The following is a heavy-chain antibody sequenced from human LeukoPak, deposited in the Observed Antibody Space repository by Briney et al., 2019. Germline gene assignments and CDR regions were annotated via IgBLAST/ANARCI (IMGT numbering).Heavy chain of an antibody. V-gene: IGHV1-69*05. CDR1: GGTFISYA. J-gene: IGHJ5*02. CDR2: IIPIFGTA. Sequence: SVKVSCKASGGTFISYAISWVRQAPGQGLEWMGRIIPIFGTANYAQKFQGRVTITTDESTSTAYMELSSLRSEDTAVYYCARDVGITIFGVVTRNWFDPWGQGTLVTVSS. CDR3: ARDVGITIFGVVTRNWFDP. D-gene: IGHD3-3*01.